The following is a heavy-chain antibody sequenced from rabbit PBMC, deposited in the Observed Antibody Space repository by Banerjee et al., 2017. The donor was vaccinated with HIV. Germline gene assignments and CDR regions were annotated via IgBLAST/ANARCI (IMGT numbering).Heavy chain of an antibody. Sequence: KPGASLTLTCKASGFSFSSNDYICWVRQAPGKGLEWIGYIVPIFGVTYYASWVNGRFTISSDNAQNTVDLQMHSLTAADTATYFCAREDVGGSYTLWGPGTLVTVS. V-gene: IGHV1S7*01. J-gene: IGHJ4*01. CDR2: IVPIFGVT. D-gene: IGHD1-1*01. CDR3: AREDVGGSYTL. CDR1: GFSFSSNDY.